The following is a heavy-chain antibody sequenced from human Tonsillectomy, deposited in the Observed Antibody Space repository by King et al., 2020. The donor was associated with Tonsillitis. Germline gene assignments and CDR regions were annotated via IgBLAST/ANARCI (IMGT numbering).Heavy chain of an antibody. D-gene: IGHD5-18*01. V-gene: IGHV2-70*11. Sequence: TLKESGPALVKPTQTLTLTCTVSGFSLSTNRMSVSWIRQPPGKALEWLARIDWDDAKYYNTSLKTRLSISKDTSENLVVLTMTSVDPVDTGTYYCARTRGYTYVNDCWGQGTLVTVSS. CDR2: IDWDDAK. J-gene: IGHJ4*02. CDR3: ARTRGYTYVNDC. CDR1: GFSLSTNRMS.